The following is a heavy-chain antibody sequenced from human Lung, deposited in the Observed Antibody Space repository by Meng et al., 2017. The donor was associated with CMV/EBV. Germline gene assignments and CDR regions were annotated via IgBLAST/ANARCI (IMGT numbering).Heavy chain of an antibody. J-gene: IGHJ4*02. Sequence: VXCXXSGYKFTDYYLHWVRQAPGQGLEWMGWLNPESGGTNSAQKFKSRVTMTRDTSITEAYMELSRLTSDDTAVYFCARGADSSSWYSPYDSWGQGTLVTVSS. CDR1: GYKFTDYY. CDR2: LNPESGGT. CDR3: ARGADSSSWYSPYDS. D-gene: IGHD6-13*01. V-gene: IGHV1-2*02.